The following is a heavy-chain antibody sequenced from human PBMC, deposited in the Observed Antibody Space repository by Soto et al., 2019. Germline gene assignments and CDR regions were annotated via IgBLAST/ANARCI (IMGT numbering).Heavy chain of an antibody. CDR2: IKQDGSEK. D-gene: IGHD2-15*01. CDR3: ARRVVAATSDASDI. CDR1: GFTFSSYW. Sequence: EVQLVESGGGLVQPGGSLRLSCAAYGFTFSSYWMSWVRQAPGKGLEWVANIKQDGSEKYYVDSVKGRFTISRDNAKNSLYLQMNCLRAEDTAVYYCARRVVAATSDASDIWGQGTMVTVSS. V-gene: IGHV3-7*03. J-gene: IGHJ3*02.